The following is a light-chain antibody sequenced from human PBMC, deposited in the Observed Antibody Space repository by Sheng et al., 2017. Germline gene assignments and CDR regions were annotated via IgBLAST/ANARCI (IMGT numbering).Light chain of an antibody. J-gene: IGKJ4*01. V-gene: IGKV3-20*01. CDR2: GTS. Sequence: EIVLTQSPGTLSLSPGERATLSCRASQIVSTIYLAWYQQKPGQAPKVVIYGTSSRATGISDRFSGSGSGTDFTLTISRLEPEDFAVYYCQQYGSSPLTFGGGTKVEIK. CDR1: QIVSTIY. CDR3: QQYGSSPLT.